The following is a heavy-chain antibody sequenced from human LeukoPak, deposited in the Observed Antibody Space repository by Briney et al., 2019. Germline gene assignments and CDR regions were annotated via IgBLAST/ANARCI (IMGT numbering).Heavy chain of an antibody. Sequence: GGSLRLSCAASGFTFSSYWMSWVRQAPGKGLEWVSAISGSGGSTYYADSVKGRFTISRDNSKNTLYLQMNSLRAEDTAVYYCAKSIVGTPHAFDIWGQGTMVTVSS. CDR3: AKSIVGTPHAFDI. D-gene: IGHD1-26*01. J-gene: IGHJ3*02. CDR2: ISGSGGST. CDR1: GFTFSSYW. V-gene: IGHV3-23*01.